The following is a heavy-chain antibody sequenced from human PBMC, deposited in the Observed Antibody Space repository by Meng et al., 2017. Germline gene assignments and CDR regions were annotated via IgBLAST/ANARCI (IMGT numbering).Heavy chain of an antibody. Sequence: GESLKISCAASGFTFSSYAMHWVRQAPGKGLEYVSAISSNGGSTYYANSVKGRFTISRDNSKNTLYVQMNSLRAEDTAVYYCARESGYSSGWNYFDYWGQGTLVTVSS. D-gene: IGHD6-19*01. J-gene: IGHJ4*02. CDR2: ISSNGGST. CDR1: GFTFSSYA. V-gene: IGHV3-64*01. CDR3: ARESGYSSGWNYFDY.